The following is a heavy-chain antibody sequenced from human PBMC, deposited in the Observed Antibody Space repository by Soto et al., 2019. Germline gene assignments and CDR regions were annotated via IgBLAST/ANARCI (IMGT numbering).Heavy chain of an antibody. Sequence: QITLKESGPTLVKPTQTLTLTCTFSGFSLSSSRVGVGWIRQPPGKALEWLVLIYGDDDKRYSPSLKSRVTITKDTSKNQVVLTMTKRDPVDTGTYYCAHRQSLDWLLRPRRGWGDYCGMDVWGQGTTVTVSS. CDR2: IYGDDDK. J-gene: IGHJ6*02. CDR3: AHRQSLDWLLRPRRGWGDYCGMDV. CDR1: GFSLSSSRVG. V-gene: IGHV2-5*02. D-gene: IGHD3-9*01.